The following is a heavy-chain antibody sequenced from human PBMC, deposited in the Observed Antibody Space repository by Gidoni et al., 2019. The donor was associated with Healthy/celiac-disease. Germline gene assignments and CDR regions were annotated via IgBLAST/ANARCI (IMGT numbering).Heavy chain of an antibody. CDR2: IWYDGSNE. Sequence: QVQLVESGGGVVQPGRSLRLSCAASGFTFSSYGMHWVRQAPGKGLEWVAVIWYDGSNEYYADSVKGRFTISRDNSKNTLYLQMNSLRAEDTAVYYCARDGPRGGSYLFDYWGQGTLVTVSS. V-gene: IGHV3-33*01. CDR3: ARDGPRGGSYLFDY. CDR1: GFTFSSYG. J-gene: IGHJ4*02. D-gene: IGHD1-26*01.